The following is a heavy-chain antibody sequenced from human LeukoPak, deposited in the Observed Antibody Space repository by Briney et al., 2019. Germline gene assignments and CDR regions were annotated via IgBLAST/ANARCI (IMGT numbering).Heavy chain of an antibody. CDR3: ARVITVRGVIFDY. V-gene: IGHV4-59*01. Sequence: SETLSLTCTVSGGSFSTYYWSWIRQPPGKGLEWIGYIYYSGSTNYNPSLKSRVAISVDTSKNQFSLNLSSVTAADTAVYYCARVITVRGVIFDYWGQGTLVTVSS. CDR1: GGSFSTYY. D-gene: IGHD3-16*01. J-gene: IGHJ4*02. CDR2: IYYSGST.